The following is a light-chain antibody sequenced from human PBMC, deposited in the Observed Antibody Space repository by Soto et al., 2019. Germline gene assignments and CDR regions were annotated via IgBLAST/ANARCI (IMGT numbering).Light chain of an antibody. J-gene: IGKJ1*01. CDR1: QNIYYN. CDR2: RAS. V-gene: IGKV3-15*01. CDR3: LQYHNLWA. Sequence: EIVMTQSPATLSVSPGERAILSCRASQNIYYNVAWYQHRPGQAPRLLIYRASTRAPGVPARFSGSGSGTEFTLTISRLQADDFTVYSCLQYHNLWAFGQGTKVDIK.